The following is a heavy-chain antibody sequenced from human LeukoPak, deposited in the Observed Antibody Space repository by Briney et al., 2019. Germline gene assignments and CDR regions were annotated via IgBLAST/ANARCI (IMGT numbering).Heavy chain of an antibody. V-gene: IGHV4-59*01. D-gene: IGHD4-23*01. J-gene: IGHJ4*02. CDR1: GGSISSYY. CDR3: ARDSAVGIDY. Sequence: SETLSLTCTVSGGSISSYYWSWIRQPPGKGLEWIGYIYYSGSTNYNPSLKSRVTMSVDTSKNQFSLKLSSVTAADTAVYYCARDSAVGIDYWGQGTLVTVSS. CDR2: IYYSGST.